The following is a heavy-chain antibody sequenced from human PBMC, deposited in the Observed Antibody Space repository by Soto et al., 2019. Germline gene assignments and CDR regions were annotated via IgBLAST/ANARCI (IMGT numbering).Heavy chain of an antibody. V-gene: IGHV3-15*05. D-gene: IGHD1-26*01. CDR2: VKSKNDGGAI. Sequence: GGSLRLSCAGSGFTFTSAWMNWVRQAPGKGLEWVGRVKSKNDGGAIDYGTPVKGRFIISRDDSKNTAYLQMNSLKIEDTGVYYCVGGSPFEYWGQGTLVTVSS. CDR1: GFTFTSAW. CDR3: VGGSPFEY. J-gene: IGHJ4*02.